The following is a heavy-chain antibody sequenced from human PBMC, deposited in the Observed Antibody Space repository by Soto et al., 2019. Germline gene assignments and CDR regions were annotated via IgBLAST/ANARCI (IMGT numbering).Heavy chain of an antibody. D-gene: IGHD5-12*01. CDR2: IYWNDDK. Sequence: QITLKESGPTLVKPTQPLTLTCTFSGFSLSTSGVGVGWIRQPPGKALEWLALIYWNDDKRYSPSLKSRLTITKDTSKNQVVLTMTNMDPVDTATYYCAHSVEMATIRFYYGMDVWGQGTTVTVSS. V-gene: IGHV2-5*01. CDR3: AHSVEMATIRFYYGMDV. J-gene: IGHJ6*02. CDR1: GFSLSTSGVG.